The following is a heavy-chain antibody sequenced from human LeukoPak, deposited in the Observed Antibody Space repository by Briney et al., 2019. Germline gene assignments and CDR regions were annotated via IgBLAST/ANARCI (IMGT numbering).Heavy chain of an antibody. D-gene: IGHD2/OR15-2a*01. CDR1: GGSFSDYW. Sequence: SETLSLTCAVYGGSFSDYWYAWIRQSPGKGLEWMGEINHSGTTTYIPSLKSRVSMSVDTSKNQLSLSLRSVTAADTAVYYCARGLRRFLSRYWYFDLWGRGTLVTVSS. J-gene: IGHJ2*01. CDR3: ARGLRRFLSRYWYFDL. V-gene: IGHV4-34*01. CDR2: INHSGTT.